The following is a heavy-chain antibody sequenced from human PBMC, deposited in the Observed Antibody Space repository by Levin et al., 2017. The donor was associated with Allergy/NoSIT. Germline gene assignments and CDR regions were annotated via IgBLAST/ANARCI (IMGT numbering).Heavy chain of an antibody. CDR1: GYTFTGYY. V-gene: IGHV1-2*02. Sequence: ASVKVSCKASGYTFTGYYMHWVRQAPGQGLEWMGWINPNSGGTNYAQKFQGRATMTRDTSISTAYMELSRLRSDDTAVYYCAREEIIGYSSSWPKTDYYDYGMDGWGQGTTVTVSS. CDR3: AREEIIGYSSSWPKTDYYDYGMDG. D-gene: IGHD6-13*01. CDR2: INPNSGGT. J-gene: IGHJ6*02.